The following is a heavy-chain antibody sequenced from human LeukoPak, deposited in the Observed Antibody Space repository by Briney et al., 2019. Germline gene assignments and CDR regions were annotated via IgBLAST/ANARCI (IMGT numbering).Heavy chain of an antibody. J-gene: IGHJ3*02. CDR2: IYYSGST. CDR1: GGSISSYS. D-gene: IGHD2-21*02. CDR3: ARTCGGDCSGGDAFDI. Sequence: SETLSLTCTVPGGSISSYSWSWIRQPPGRGLEWIGHIYYSGSTNYNPSLKSRGTISVDTSKNQFSLKLSSVTAADTAVYYCARTCGGDCSGGDAFDIWGQGTMVTVSS. V-gene: IGHV4-59*01.